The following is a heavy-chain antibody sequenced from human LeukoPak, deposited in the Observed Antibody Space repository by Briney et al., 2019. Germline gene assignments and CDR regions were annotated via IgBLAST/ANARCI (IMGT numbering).Heavy chain of an antibody. CDR3: ARDRIKSGFDP. CDR1: GGSISSYY. V-gene: IGHV4-59*01. Sequence: SETLSLTCTVSGGSISSYYWSWIRQPPGKGLEWIGYIYYSGSTHYNPSLKSRVTISVDTSKNQFSLKLSSVTAADTAVYYCARDRIKSGFDPWGQGTLVTVSS. D-gene: IGHD3-3*01. CDR2: IYYSGST. J-gene: IGHJ5*02.